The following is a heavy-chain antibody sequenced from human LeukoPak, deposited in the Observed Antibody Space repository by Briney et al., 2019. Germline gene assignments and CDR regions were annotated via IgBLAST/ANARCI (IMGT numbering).Heavy chain of an antibody. Sequence: KPGGSLRLSCAAPGFTFSDYYMSWIRQAPGKGLEWVSYISSSGSTIYYADSVKGRFTISRDNAKNSLYLQMNSLRAEDTAVYYCAREGVSYYDILTGYLGYWGQGTLVTVSS. V-gene: IGHV3-11*01. CDR3: AREGVSYYDILTGYLGY. CDR2: ISSSGSTI. J-gene: IGHJ4*02. D-gene: IGHD3-9*01. CDR1: GFTFSDYY.